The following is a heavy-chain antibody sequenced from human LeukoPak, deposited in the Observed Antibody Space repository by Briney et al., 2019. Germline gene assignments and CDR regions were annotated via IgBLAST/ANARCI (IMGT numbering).Heavy chain of an antibody. V-gene: IGHV4-39*01. CDR2: IYYSGST. CDR3: ARHGGWTYYDFWSGPNWFDP. Sequence: SETLSLTCTVSGGSISSSSYSWGWIRQPPGKGLEWIGSIYYSGSTYYNPSLKSRVTISVDTSKNQFSLKLSSVTAADTAVYYCARHGGWTYYDFWSGPNWFDPWGQGTLVTVSS. CDR1: GGSISSSSYS. D-gene: IGHD3-3*01. J-gene: IGHJ5*02.